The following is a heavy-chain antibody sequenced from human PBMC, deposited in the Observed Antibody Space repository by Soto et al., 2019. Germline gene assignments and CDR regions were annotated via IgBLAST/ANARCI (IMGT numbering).Heavy chain of an antibody. Sequence: QVQLKESGPGLVKPSQTLSLTCTVSGGSISSGGQYWSWIRQHPGKGLEWIGYIYDSGSPYYNPSLRSRVTISVDTSKKQFSLKLRSVTAADTAVYYCARDAAEYYFDYWGQGTLVTVSS. D-gene: IGHD6-25*01. CDR3: ARDAAEYYFDY. CDR2: IYDSGSP. J-gene: IGHJ4*02. CDR1: GGSISSGGQY. V-gene: IGHV4-31*03.